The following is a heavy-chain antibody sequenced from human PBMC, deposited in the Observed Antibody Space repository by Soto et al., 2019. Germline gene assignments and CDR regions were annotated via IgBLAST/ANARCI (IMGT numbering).Heavy chain of an antibody. J-gene: IGHJ4*02. CDR3: ARLLVDTAMPQVDY. CDR2: IIPIFGTA. V-gene: IGHV1-69*13. D-gene: IGHD5-18*01. Sequence: SVKVSCKASGGTFSSYAISWVRQAPGQGLEWMGGIIPIFGTANYAQKFQGRVTITADESTSTAYMELSSLRSEDTAVYYCARLLVDTAMPQVDYWGQGTLVTVSS. CDR1: GGTFSSYA.